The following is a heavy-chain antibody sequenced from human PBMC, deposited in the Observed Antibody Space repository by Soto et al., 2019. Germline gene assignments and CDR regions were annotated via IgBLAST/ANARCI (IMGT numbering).Heavy chain of an antibody. CDR2: IYHTEST. CDR1: GHSISSGFYY. CDR3: ARYGYSYSARFFGY. J-gene: IGHJ4*02. Sequence: LSLTCAVSGHSISSGFYYWGWVRQPPGKGLEWIGSIYHTESTYYNPSLKSRVTMSVDTSKNHLSLKLSSMTAADTAVYFCARYGYSYSARFFGYWGQGTRVTVSS. D-gene: IGHD5-18*01. V-gene: IGHV4-38-2*01.